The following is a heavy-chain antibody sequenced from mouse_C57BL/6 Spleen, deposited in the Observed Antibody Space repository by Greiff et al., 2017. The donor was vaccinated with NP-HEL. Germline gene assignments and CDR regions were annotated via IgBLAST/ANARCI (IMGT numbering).Heavy chain of an antibody. CDR2: IHPSDSDT. V-gene: IGHV1-74*01. CDR1: GYTFTSYW. D-gene: IGHD2-1*01. Sequence: QVQLQQPGAELVKPGASVKVSCKASGYTFTSYWMHWVKQRPGQGLEWIGRIHPSDSDTNYNQKFKGKATLTVDKSSSTAYMQLSSLTSEDSAVYYCEREASYYGNSAGFGYWGQGTLVTGSA. J-gene: IGHJ3*01. CDR3: EREASYYGNSAGFGY.